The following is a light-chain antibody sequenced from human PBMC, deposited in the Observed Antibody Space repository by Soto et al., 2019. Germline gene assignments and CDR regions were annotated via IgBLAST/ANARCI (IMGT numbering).Light chain of an antibody. CDR2: GAS. Sequence: EIVLTQSPGTLSLSPGERATLSCRASQSVSSSYLAWYQQKPGQAPRFLIYGASTRATGIPARFSGSGSGTEFTLTISSLQSEDFAVYYCQQYDDWPSFGQGTKVDIK. J-gene: IGKJ1*01. CDR1: QSVSSSY. V-gene: IGKV3-15*01. CDR3: QQYDDWPS.